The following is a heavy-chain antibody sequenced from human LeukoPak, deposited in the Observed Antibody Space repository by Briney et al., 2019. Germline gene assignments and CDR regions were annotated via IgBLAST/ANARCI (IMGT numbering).Heavy chain of an antibody. V-gene: IGHV3-48*03. CDR1: GFTFSSYE. J-gene: IGHJ3*02. CDR2: ISSSGSTI. CDR3: ARGGSYLSAFDI. D-gene: IGHD1-26*01. Sequence: GGSLRLSCAASGFTFSSYEMNWVRQAPGKGLEWVSYISSSGSTIYYADSVKGRFTISRDNSKNTLYLQMNSLRGEDTAVYYCARGGSYLSAFDIWGQGTMVTVSS.